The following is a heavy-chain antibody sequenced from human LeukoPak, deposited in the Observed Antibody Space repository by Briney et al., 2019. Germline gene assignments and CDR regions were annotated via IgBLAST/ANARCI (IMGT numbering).Heavy chain of an antibody. Sequence: GESLQISCKGSGYSFTSYWIGWVRQLPGKGLEWMGIIYPGDSDTRYSPSFQGQVTISADKSISTAYLQWSSLKASDTAMYYCARVVVVAATTGWFDPWGQGTLVTVSS. D-gene: IGHD2-15*01. CDR1: GYSFTSYW. CDR2: IYPGDSDT. V-gene: IGHV5-51*01. CDR3: ARVVVVAATTGWFDP. J-gene: IGHJ5*02.